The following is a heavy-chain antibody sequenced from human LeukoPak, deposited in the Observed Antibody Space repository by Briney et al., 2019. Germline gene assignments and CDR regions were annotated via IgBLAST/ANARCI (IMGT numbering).Heavy chain of an antibody. CDR1: GFTFDDYA. CDR2: ISGDGDTT. J-gene: IGHJ6*03. V-gene: IGHV3-43*02. Sequence: PGGSLRLSCAASGFTFDDYAMHWVRQAPGKGLEWVSLISGDGDTTYYADSVKGRFTISRDNSKNSLYLQMNSLRPEDTALYYCAIDSSGYDTRWHYHYYMDVWGKGTTVTVSS. D-gene: IGHD3-22*01. CDR3: AIDSSGYDTRWHYHYYMDV.